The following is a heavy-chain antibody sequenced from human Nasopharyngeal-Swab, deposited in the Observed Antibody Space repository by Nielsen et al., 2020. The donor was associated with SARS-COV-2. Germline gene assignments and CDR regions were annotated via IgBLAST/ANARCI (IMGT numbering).Heavy chain of an antibody. Sequence: WIRQPPGKGLEGVSVMYHDGRTYYTDSVKGRFTISRDNSKNTVYLQMNSLRAEDTAVYYCAREFYYRFDYWGQGTLVTVSS. V-gene: IGHV3-66*01. D-gene: IGHD3-10*01. CDR2: MYHDGRT. J-gene: IGHJ4*02. CDR3: AREFYYRFDY.